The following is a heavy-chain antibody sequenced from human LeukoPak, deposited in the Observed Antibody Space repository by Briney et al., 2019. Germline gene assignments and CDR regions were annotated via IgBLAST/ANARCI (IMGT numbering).Heavy chain of an antibody. D-gene: IGHD1-26*01. Sequence: PGGSLRLSCAASGFSFSSYWMSWVRQAPGKGLEWVGRIKSKTDGGTTDYAAPVKGRFTISRDDSKNTLYLQMNSLKTEDTAVYYCMVGATGYWGQGTLVTVSS. CDR2: IKSKTDGGTT. V-gene: IGHV3-15*01. J-gene: IGHJ4*02. CDR3: MVGATGY. CDR1: GFSFSSYW.